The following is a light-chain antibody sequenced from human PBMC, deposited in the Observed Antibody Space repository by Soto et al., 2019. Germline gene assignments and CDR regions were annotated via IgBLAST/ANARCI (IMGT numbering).Light chain of an antibody. CDR1: SSNIGAGYD. CDR2: GNN. V-gene: IGLV1-40*01. J-gene: IGLJ1*01. Sequence: QSVLTRPPSVSGAPGQRVTISCTGSSSNIGAGYDVHWYQQLPGTAPKLLIYGNNNRPSGVPDRFSGSKSGTSASLAVTGLQAEDEADYYCQSYATGLSVLYVFGTGTQLTVL. CDR3: QSYATGLSVLYV.